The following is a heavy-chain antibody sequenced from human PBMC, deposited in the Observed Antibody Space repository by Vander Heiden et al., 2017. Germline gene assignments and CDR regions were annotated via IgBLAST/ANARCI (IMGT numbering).Heavy chain of an antibody. CDR3: ARASITIFGVVIPPDQ. CDR2: IYPGDSDT. J-gene: IGHJ4*02. D-gene: IGHD3-3*01. Sequence: EVQLVQSGAEVKKPGESLKISCKGSGYSFTSYSIGWVRQIAGKGLEWMGIIYPGDSDTRYSPSFQGQVTISADKSISTAYLQWSSLKASDTAMYYCARASITIFGVVIPPDQWGQGTLVTVSS. CDR1: GYSFTSYS. V-gene: IGHV5-51*01.